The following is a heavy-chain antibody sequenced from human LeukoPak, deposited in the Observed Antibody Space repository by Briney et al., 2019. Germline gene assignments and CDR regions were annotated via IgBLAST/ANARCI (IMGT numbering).Heavy chain of an antibody. V-gene: IGHV3-21*01. CDR1: GFTFSSYG. CDR3: AKYGSTVFTPNFDY. J-gene: IGHJ4*02. Sequence: GGSLRLSCAASGFTFSSYGLNWVRQAPGKGLEWVSTISSGGHIYYEDSVKGRFTISRDNAKNSLYLQMNSLRAEDTAVYYCAKYGSTVFTPNFDYWGQGTLVTVSS. D-gene: IGHD4-23*01. CDR2: ISSGGHI.